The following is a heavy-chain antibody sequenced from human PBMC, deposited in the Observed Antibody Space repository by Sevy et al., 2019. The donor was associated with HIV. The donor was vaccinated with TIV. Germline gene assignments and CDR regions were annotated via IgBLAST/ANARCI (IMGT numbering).Heavy chain of an antibody. Sequence: GGSLRLSCAASGFTFSSYWMSWVRQAPGKGLEWVANIKQDGSEKYYVDSVKGRFTISRDNAKNSLNLQMNSLRAEDTAVYYCARDYQDPYCGGDCYPYYFDYWGQGTLVTVSS. D-gene: IGHD2-21*02. V-gene: IGHV3-7*01. CDR3: ARDYQDPYCGGDCYPYYFDY. CDR1: GFTFSSYW. CDR2: IKQDGSEK. J-gene: IGHJ4*02.